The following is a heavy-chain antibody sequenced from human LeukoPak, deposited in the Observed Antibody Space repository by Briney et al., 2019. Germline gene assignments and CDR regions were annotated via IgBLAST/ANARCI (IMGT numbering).Heavy chain of an antibody. CDR3: ACSGNDSGYEPYFDY. CDR2: IIPFFGTA. V-gene: IGHV1-69*05. Sequence: GSSVKVSCKASGGTFSSYAISWVRQAAGQGLEGMGGIIPFFGTANYAQKFQGGVTFPKQESRRTANMELSRLRSEDTAGYYCACSGNDSGYEPYFDYWGQGTLVTVSS. J-gene: IGHJ4*02. D-gene: IGHD5-12*01. CDR1: GGTFSSYA.